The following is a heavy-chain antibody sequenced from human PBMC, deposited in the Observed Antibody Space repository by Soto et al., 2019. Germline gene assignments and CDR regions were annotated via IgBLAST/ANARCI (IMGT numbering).Heavy chain of an antibody. J-gene: IGHJ4*02. V-gene: IGHV3-23*01. CDR2: ISGSGGST. CDR3: ARHYYYDSSGYYHFDY. D-gene: IGHD3-22*01. CDR1: GFTFSSYA. Sequence: PGGSQRLSSAASGFTFSSYAMSWVRQAPGKGLEWVSAISGSGGSTYYADSVKGRFTISRDNSKNTLYLQMNSLRAEDTAVYYCARHYYYDSSGYYHFDYWGQGTLVTVSS.